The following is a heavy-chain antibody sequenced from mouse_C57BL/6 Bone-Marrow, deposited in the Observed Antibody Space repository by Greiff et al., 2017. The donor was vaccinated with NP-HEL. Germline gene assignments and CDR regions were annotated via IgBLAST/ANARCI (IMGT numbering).Heavy chain of an antibody. CDR1: GFTFSSYA. CDR3: ARGPLSGYFDY. J-gene: IGHJ2*01. V-gene: IGHV5-4*01. D-gene: IGHD3-2*02. Sequence: EVHLVESGGGLVKPGGSLKLSCAASGFTFSSYAMSWVRQTPEKRLEWVATISDGGSYTYYPDHVKGRFTISRDNAKNNLYLQMSHLKSVDTAMYYCARGPLSGYFDYWGQGTTLTVSS. CDR2: ISDGGSYT.